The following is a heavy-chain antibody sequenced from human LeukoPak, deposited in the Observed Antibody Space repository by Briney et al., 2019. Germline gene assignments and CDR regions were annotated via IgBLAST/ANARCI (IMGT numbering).Heavy chain of an antibody. CDR3: ARHTEGRFLEWLPSANFDF. D-gene: IGHD3-3*01. CDR2: IYHSWVT. J-gene: IGHJ4*02. CDR1: GNSISSGDY. V-gene: IGHV4-38-2*01. Sequence: SETLSLTCDVSGNSISSGDYWGWIRQSPEKGLEWIGSIYHSWVTYDNPSLKSRVSLSLDTSKNQFSLKVTSVTAADTAVYFCARHTEGRFLEWLPSANFDFWGQGTLVTVST.